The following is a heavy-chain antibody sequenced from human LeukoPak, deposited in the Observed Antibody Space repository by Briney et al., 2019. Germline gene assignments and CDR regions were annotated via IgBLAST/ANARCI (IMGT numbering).Heavy chain of an antibody. CDR1: RFTFSTYA. CDR2: ITSGGTST. Sequence: GGSLRLSCAASRFTFSTYAMIWVRQAPGKGVEWVSPITSGGTSTYYADSVRGRFTISRDNSKNTLYLQMNSLRAEDTAVYHCAKDLGTSSWYINSWGQGTLVTVPS. CDR3: AKDLGTSSWYINS. V-gene: IGHV3-23*01. D-gene: IGHD6-13*01. J-gene: IGHJ4*02.